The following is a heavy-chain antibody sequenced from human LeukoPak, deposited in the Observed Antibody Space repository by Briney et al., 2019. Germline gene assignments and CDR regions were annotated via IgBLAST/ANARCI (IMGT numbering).Heavy chain of an antibody. D-gene: IGHD5-12*01. CDR2: IYADGTT. V-gene: IGHV3-53*01. CDR1: GGSFSGYY. J-gene: IGHJ4*02. Sequence: ETLSLTCAVYGGSFSGYYWSWVRQAPGKGLEWVSAIYADGTTKYADSVEGRFTISRDSSKNTLFLQMNSLTAEDTAMYYCARDARGYNPFDYWGQGTLVTVSS. CDR3: ARDARGYNPFDY.